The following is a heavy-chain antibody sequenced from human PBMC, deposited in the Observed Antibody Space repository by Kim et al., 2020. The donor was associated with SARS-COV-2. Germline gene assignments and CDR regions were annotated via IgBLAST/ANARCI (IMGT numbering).Heavy chain of an antibody. Sequence: SVKVSCKASGGTFSSYAISWVRQAPGQGLEWMGGIIPIFGTANYAQKFQGRVTITADESTSTAYMELSSLRSEDTAVYYCARPYSGSYRRLRTGDAFDIWGQGTMVTVSS. CDR3: ARPYSGSYRRLRTGDAFDI. V-gene: IGHV1-69*13. CDR1: GGTFSSYA. CDR2: IIPIFGTA. D-gene: IGHD1-26*01. J-gene: IGHJ3*02.